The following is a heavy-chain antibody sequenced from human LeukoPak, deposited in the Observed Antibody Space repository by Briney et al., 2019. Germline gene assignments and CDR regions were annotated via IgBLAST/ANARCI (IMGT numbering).Heavy chain of an antibody. CDR2: INPNSGGT. D-gene: IGHD3-22*01. J-gene: IGHJ4*02. Sequence: ASVXVSCKASGYTFTGYYMHWVRQAPGQGLEWMGRINPNSGGTNYAQKFQGRVTMTRDTSISTAYMELSRLRSDDTAVYYCARSRDSSGYYTAYFDYWGQGTLVTVSS. V-gene: IGHV1-2*06. CDR3: ARSRDSSGYYTAYFDY. CDR1: GYTFTGYY.